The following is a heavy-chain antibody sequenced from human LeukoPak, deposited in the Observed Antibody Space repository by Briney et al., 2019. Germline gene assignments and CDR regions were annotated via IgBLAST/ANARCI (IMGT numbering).Heavy chain of an antibody. V-gene: IGHV4-34*01. Sequence: PSETLSLTCAVYGGSFSGYYWSWIRQPPGKGLEWIGEINHSGSTNYNPSLKSRVTISVDTSKSQFSLKLSSVTAADTAVYYCARGLRAGRGYNRFDLWGQGTLVTVSS. CDR1: GGSFSGYY. CDR2: INHSGST. J-gene: IGHJ5*02. D-gene: IGHD6-19*01. CDR3: ARGLRAGRGYNRFDL.